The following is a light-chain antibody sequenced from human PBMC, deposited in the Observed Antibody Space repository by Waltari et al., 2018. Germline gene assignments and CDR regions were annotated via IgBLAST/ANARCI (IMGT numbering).Light chain of an antibody. CDR1: RSDVGRYAL. J-gene: IGLJ3*02. V-gene: IGLV2-23*01. Sequence: QSALTQPASVSGSPGQSITISCPGSRSDVGRYALVPWYQQHPEKAPQVIIFEDNKRPSGVSDRFSGSKSGNTASLTISGLRAEDEADYYCCSYADSWTWVFGGGTKLTVL. CDR2: EDN. CDR3: CSYADSWTWV.